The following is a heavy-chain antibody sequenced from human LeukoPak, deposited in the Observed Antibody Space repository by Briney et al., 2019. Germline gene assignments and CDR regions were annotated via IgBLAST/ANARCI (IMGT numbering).Heavy chain of an antibody. D-gene: IGHD6-13*01. CDR3: ARGKRGDLRDGSWYFDY. CDR1: GFTFSDYY. V-gene: IGHV3-11*05. CDR2: ISSGSTYT. Sequence: GSLRLSCAASGFTFSDYYMSWIRQAPGKGLEWVSYISSGSTYTNNPDSVKGRFTISRDNAKNSLYLQMNSLRAEDTAIYYCARGKRGDLRDGSWYFDYWGQGTLVTVSS. J-gene: IGHJ4*02.